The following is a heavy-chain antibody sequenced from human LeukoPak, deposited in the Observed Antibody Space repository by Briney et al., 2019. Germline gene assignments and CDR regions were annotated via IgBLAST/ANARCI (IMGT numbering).Heavy chain of an antibody. CDR3: TRDRTTITLFEL. J-gene: IGHJ4*02. CDR1: GFPFSSYW. Sequence: GGSLRLSCVASGFPFSSYWMHWVRQVPGKGLVWVSRISPDGSTTGYADSVKGRFTASRDNARNTLYLQINSLRAEDSAVYYCTRDRTTITLFELWGQGTLVTVAS. D-gene: IGHD4-11*01. V-gene: IGHV3-74*01. CDR2: ISPDGSTT.